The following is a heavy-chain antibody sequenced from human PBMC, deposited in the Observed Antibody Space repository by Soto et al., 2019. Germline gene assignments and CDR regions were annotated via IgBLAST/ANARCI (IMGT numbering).Heavy chain of an antibody. Sequence: SETLSLTCAVYGGSFSGYYWSWIRQPPGKGLEWIGEINHSGSTNYNPSLKSRVTISVDTSKNQFSLKLSSVTAADTAVYYCARGYCDILTGYGRRYYYYGMDVWGQGTTVT. J-gene: IGHJ6*02. CDR3: ARGYCDILTGYGRRYYYYGMDV. CDR2: INHSGST. CDR1: GGSFSGYY. V-gene: IGHV4-34*01. D-gene: IGHD3-9*01.